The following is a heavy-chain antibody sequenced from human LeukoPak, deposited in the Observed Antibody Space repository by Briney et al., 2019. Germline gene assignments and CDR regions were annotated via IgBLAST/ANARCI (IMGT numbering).Heavy chain of an antibody. D-gene: IGHD5/OR15-5a*01. CDR3: ARVIYATTHMDV. CDR2: IFYSGST. J-gene: IGHJ6*03. Sequence: NPSETLSLTCTVSGGSISTSNYYWGWIRQPPGKGLEWIGNIFYSGSTYYSPSLKSRVTISVDTSKNQFSLKLSSVTAADTAVYYCARVIYATTHMDVWGKGTTVTVSS. V-gene: IGHV4-39*07. CDR1: GGSISTSNYY.